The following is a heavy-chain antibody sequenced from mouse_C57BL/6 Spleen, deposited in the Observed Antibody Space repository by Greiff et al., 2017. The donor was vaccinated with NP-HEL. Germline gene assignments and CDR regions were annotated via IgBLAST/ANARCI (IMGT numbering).Heavy chain of an antibody. V-gene: IGHV5-17*01. D-gene: IGHD2-4*01. CDR3: ARGDDYDQFVY. CDR2: ISSGSSTI. Sequence: VQLKESGGGLVKPGGSLKLSCAASGFTFSDYGMHWVRQAPEKGLEWVAYISSGSSTIYYADTVKGRFTISRDNAKNTLFLQMTSLRSEDTAMYYCARGDDYDQFVYWGQGTLVTVSA. CDR1: GFTFSDYG. J-gene: IGHJ3*01.